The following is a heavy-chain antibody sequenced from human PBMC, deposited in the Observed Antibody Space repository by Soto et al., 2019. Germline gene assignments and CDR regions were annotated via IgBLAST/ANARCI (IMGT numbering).Heavy chain of an antibody. D-gene: IGHD7-27*01. CDR1: GFTFSSYG. CDR3: ARDLTPPSFYYYYGMDV. J-gene: IGHJ6*02. CDR2: IWYDGSNK. V-gene: IGHV3-33*01. Sequence: GGSLRLSCAASGFTFSSYGMHWVRQAPGKGLEWVAVIWYDGSNKYYADSVKGRFTISRDNSKNTLYLQMSSLRAEDTAVYYCARDLTPPSFYYYYGMDVWGQGTTVTVSS.